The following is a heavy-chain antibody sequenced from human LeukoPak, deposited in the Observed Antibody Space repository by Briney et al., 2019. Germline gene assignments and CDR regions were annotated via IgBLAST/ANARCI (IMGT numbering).Heavy chain of an antibody. V-gene: IGHV1-46*01. D-gene: IGHD6-19*01. CDR1: GYTLTSYY. CDR3: ARVNGGWYYFDY. Sequence: ASVKVSCKAFGYTLTSYYVHWVRQAPGQGLEWMGLINPGTGSTNYARRLQDRVTMTREKSTSTVYMELSSLRSEDTAVYYCARVNGGWYYFDYWGQGTLVTVSS. J-gene: IGHJ4*02. CDR2: INPGTGST.